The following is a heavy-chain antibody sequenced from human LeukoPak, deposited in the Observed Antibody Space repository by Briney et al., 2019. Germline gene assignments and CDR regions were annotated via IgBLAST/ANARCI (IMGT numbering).Heavy chain of an antibody. D-gene: IGHD5-18*01. J-gene: IGHJ4*02. V-gene: IGHV3-48*01. CDR3: ARDSTGYGYEEWN. Sequence: GGSLRLSCAASGFTFSSYSMNWVRQAPGKGLEWVSYISSSSSTIYYADSVKGRFTISRDNAKNSLYLQMNSLRAEDTALYYCARDSTGYGYEEWNWGQGTLVTVSS. CDR1: GFTFSSYS. CDR2: ISSSSSTI.